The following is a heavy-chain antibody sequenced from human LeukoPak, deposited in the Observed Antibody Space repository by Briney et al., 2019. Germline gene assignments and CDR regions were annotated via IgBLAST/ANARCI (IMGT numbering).Heavy chain of an antibody. J-gene: IGHJ3*02. CDR1: GFTFSTYT. D-gene: IGHD3-22*01. CDR3: ASHGIVVVRQSNAFDI. Sequence: GGSLRLSCAASGFTFSTYTMYWVRQPPGKGLEWVSIIGGSGGDIHYADSVKGRFTISRDNSKNTLYLQMNSLRAEDTAVYYCASHGIVVVRQSNAFDIWGQGTMVTVSS. V-gene: IGHV3-23*01. CDR2: IGGSGGDI.